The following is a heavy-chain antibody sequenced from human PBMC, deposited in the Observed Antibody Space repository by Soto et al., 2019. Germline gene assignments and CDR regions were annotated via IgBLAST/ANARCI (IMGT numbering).Heavy chain of an antibody. CDR1: GGSFSGYY. CDR3: ARHTPAISISDH. D-gene: IGHD2-15*01. V-gene: IGHV4-34*01. J-gene: IGHJ4*02. Sequence: SETLSLTCAVYGGSFSGYYWSWIRQTPGKGLEWIGSIYYSGSTYYNPSLKSRVTISVDTSKNQFSLKLSSVTAADTAVYYCARHTPAISISDHWGQGTLVTVSS. CDR2: IYYSGST.